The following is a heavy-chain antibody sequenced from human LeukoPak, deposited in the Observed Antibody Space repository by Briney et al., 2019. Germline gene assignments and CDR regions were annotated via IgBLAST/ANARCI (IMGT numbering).Heavy chain of an antibody. J-gene: IGHJ4*02. CDR3: ARDEVGAPPIDY. Sequence: GGSLRLSCEASGLAFSSHWMHWVRQAPGKGLVWVSNISGDGGSTGYADSVKGRFTTSRGNAKNTLYLHMSSLRVEDTAVYYCARDEVGAPPIDYWGQGALVTVSS. V-gene: IGHV3-74*01. D-gene: IGHD1-26*01. CDR1: GLAFSSHW. CDR2: ISGDGGST.